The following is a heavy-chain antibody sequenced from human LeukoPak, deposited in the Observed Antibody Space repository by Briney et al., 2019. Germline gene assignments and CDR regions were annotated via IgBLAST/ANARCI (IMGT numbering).Heavy chain of an antibody. J-gene: IGHJ6*03. CDR2: IYYSGSS. D-gene: IGHD3-3*01. CDR1: GVSISSSSYY. CDR3: ARQGGYDFWSGYSRRNYYYYMDV. V-gene: IGHV4-39*01. Sequence: AETLSLSCTVSGVSISSSSYYWGWIRQPPGTGLEWIVGIYYSGSSYYNPSLKSPVTISVDPSKTQFSLKLSSVTAADTAVYYCARQGGYDFWSGYSRRNYYYYMDVWGKGTTVTVCS.